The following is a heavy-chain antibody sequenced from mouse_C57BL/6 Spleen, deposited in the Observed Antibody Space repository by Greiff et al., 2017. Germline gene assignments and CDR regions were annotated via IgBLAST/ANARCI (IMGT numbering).Heavy chain of an antibody. J-gene: IGHJ4*01. V-gene: IGHV1-64*01. Sequence: QVQLQQPGAELVKPGASVKLSCKASGYTFTSYWMHWVKQRPGQGLEWIGMIHPNSGSTNYNEKFKSKATLTVDKSSSTAYMQLSSLTSEDSAVYYCAASGSPYYYAMDYGGQGTSGTVSS. CDR2: IHPNSGST. D-gene: IGHD6-1*01. CDR1: GYTFTSYW. CDR3: AASGSPYYYAMDY.